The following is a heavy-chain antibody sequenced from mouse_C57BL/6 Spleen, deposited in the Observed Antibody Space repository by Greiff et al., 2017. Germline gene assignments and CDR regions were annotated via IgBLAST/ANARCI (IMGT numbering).Heavy chain of an antibody. V-gene: IGHV14-2*01. J-gene: IGHJ3*01. CDR1: GFNIKDYY. CDR3: ASPLANWAAFAY. Sequence: EVKLVESGAELVKPGASVKLSCTASGFNIKDYYMHWVKQRTEQGLEWIGRIDPEDGETKYAPKFQGKATITADTSSNTAYLQLSSLTSEDTAVYYCASPLANWAAFAYWGQGTLVTVSA. D-gene: IGHD4-1*01. CDR2: IDPEDGET.